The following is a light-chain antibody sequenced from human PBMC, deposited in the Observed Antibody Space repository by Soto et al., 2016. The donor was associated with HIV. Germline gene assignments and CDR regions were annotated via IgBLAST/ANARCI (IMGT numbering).Light chain of an antibody. CDR1: QSLRKSNGYNY. V-gene: IGKV2-28*01. J-gene: IGKJ4*01. Sequence: DIVMTQSPLSLSVNPGEPASISCRSSQSLRKSNGYNYLDWYVQKPGQSPQLVIYFGSHRSAEFPDRFSGSGSGTNFTLTITSVEAEDVGIYYCMQPLQTPLTFGGGTRVAI. CDR2: FGS. CDR3: MQPLQTPLT.